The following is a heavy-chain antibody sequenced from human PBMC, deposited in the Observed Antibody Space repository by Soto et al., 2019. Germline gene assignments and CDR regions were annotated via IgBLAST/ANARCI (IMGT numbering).Heavy chain of an antibody. J-gene: IGHJ6*02. CDR2: IYYSGST. Sequence: KPSETLSLTCTVSGGSISSGGYYWSWIRQHPGKGLEWIGYIYYSGSTYYNPSLKSRVTISVDTSKNQFSLKLSSVTAADTAVYYCARDHIAVAGKYYYGMDVWGQGTTVIVSS. D-gene: IGHD6-19*01. V-gene: IGHV4-31*03. CDR1: GGSISSGGYY. CDR3: ARDHIAVAGKYYYGMDV.